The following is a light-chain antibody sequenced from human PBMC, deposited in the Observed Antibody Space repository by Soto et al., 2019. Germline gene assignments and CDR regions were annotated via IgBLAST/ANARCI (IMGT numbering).Light chain of an antibody. J-gene: IGLJ2*01. Sequence: QSVLTQPASVSGSPGQSITISCTGTSSDVGGYNYVSWYQQHPGKAPKLMIYDVSNRPSGVSNRFSGSKSGNTASLTISGPQAEDEADYYCCSYTSSSVVFGGGTKLTVL. CDR1: SSDVGGYNY. CDR3: CSYTSSSVV. CDR2: DVS. V-gene: IGLV2-14*01.